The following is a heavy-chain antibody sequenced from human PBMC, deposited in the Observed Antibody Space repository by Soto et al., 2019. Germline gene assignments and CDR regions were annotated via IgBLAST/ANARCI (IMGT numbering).Heavy chain of an antibody. J-gene: IGHJ4*02. D-gene: IGHD3-22*01. Sequence: QVQLQQWGAGLLKPSETLSLTCAVYGGSLSGYYWSWIRQPPGKGLEWIGEINHSGSTNYNPSLKSRVTISVDTSKNQFSLKLSSVTAADTAVYYCARGPHYYDSSGHARVLDYWGQGTLVTVSS. CDR1: GGSLSGYY. CDR2: INHSGST. V-gene: IGHV4-34*01. CDR3: ARGPHYYDSSGHARVLDY.